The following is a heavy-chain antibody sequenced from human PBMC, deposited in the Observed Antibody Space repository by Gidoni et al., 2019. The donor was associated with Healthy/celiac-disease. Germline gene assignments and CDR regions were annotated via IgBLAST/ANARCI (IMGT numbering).Heavy chain of an antibody. CDR2: IYPGDSDT. V-gene: IGHV5-51*01. Sequence: EVQLVQSGAEVTKPGESLKISCKGSGYSFTSYWIGWVRQMPGKGLEWMGIIYPGDSDTRYSPSFQGQVTISADKSISTAYLQWSSLKASDTAMYYCARREGGSGSFWFSLVFWGQGTLVTVSS. J-gene: IGHJ4*02. CDR1: GYSFTSYW. CDR3: ARREGGSGSFWFSLVF. D-gene: IGHD3-10*01.